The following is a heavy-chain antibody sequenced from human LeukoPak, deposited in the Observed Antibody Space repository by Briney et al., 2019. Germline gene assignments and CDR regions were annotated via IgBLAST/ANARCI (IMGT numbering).Heavy chain of an antibody. CDR3: ARVGGSYFPPYYYYYMDV. CDR1: GGSISSYY. D-gene: IGHD1-26*01. J-gene: IGHJ6*03. Sequence: SETLSLTCTVSGGSISSYYWSWIRQPPGKGLEWIGYIYYSGSTNYNPSLKSRVTISVDTSKNQFSLKLSSVTAADTAVYYCARVGGSYFPPYYYYYMDVWGKGTTVTISS. V-gene: IGHV4-59*08. CDR2: IYYSGST.